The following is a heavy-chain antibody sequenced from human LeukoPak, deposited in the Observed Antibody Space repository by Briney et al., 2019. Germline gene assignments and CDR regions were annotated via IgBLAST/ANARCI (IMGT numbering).Heavy chain of an antibody. CDR2: ISYDGSNK. CDR1: GFTFSSYG. Sequence: QSGGSLRLSCAASGFTFSSYGMHWVRQAPGKGLEWVAVISYDGSNKYYADSVKGRFTISRDNSKNTLYLQMDSLRAEDTAVYYCAKSIEAVVVITTVDYWGQGTLVTVSS. J-gene: IGHJ4*02. D-gene: IGHD3-22*01. V-gene: IGHV3-30*18. CDR3: AKSIEAVVVITTVDY.